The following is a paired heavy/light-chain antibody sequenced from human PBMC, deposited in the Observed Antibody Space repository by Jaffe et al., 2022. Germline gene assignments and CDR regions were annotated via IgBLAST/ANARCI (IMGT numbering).Light chain of an antibody. CDR3: QQRSNWPPAYT. CDR1: QSVSSY. CDR2: DAS. J-gene: IGKJ2*01. V-gene: IGKV3-11*01. Sequence: EIVLTQSPATLSLSPGERATLSCRASQSVSSYLAWYQQKPGQAPRLLIYDASNRATGIPARFSGSGSGTDFTLTISSLEPEDFAVYYCQQRSNWPPAYTFGQGTKLEIK.
Heavy chain of an antibody. J-gene: IGHJ6*03. Sequence: EVQLVESGGGLVQPGGSLRLSCAASGFTFSSYEMNWVRQAPGKGLEWVSYISSSGSTIYYADSVKGRFTISRDNAKNSLYLQMNSLRAEDTAVYYCARDKYYGSGSSLHGYYYMDVWGKGTTVTVSS. CDR3: ARDKYYGSGSSLHGYYYMDV. D-gene: IGHD3-10*01. V-gene: IGHV3-48*03. CDR1: GFTFSSYE. CDR2: ISSSGSTI.